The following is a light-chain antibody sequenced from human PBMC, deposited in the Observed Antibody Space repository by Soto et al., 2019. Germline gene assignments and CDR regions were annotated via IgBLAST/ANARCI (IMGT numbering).Light chain of an antibody. CDR2: AAS. CDR1: QSIYNY. J-gene: IGKJ1*01. CDR3: QQSYSAPRT. V-gene: IGKV1-39*01. Sequence: DIQMTQSPSSLSAFVGDRVSITCRASQSIYNYLNWYQQKPGKAPKLLIYAASSLQSEVPLRFSGSGSGTDFTLTISSLQPEDFATYYCQQSYSAPRTFGQGTKVEIK.